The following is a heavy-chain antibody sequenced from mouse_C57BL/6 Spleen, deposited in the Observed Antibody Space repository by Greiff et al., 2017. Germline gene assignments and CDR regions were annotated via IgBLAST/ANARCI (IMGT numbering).Heavy chain of an antibody. V-gene: IGHV5-17*01. CDR1: GFTFSDYG. CDR3: ARLDSNYSYYAMDY. CDR2: ISSGSSTI. J-gene: IGHJ4*01. D-gene: IGHD2-5*01. Sequence: EVKLMESGGGLVKPGGSLKLSCAASGFTFSDYGMHWVRQAPEKGLEWVAYISSGSSTIYYADTVKGRFTLSRDNAKNTLFLQMTSLMSEDTAMYYCARLDSNYSYYAMDYWGQGTSVTVSS.